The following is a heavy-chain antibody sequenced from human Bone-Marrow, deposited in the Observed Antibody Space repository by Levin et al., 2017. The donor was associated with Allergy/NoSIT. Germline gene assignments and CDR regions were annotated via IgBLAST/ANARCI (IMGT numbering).Heavy chain of an antibody. Sequence: VASVKVSCKASGGTFSSYAISWVRQAPGQGLEWMGRIIPILGIANYAQKFQGRVTITADKSTSTAYMELSSLRSEDTAVYYCARSRSSGSYYIEDWGQGTLVTVSS. CDR3: ARSRSSGSYYIED. V-gene: IGHV1-69*04. CDR1: GGTFSSYA. CDR2: IIPILGIA. D-gene: IGHD3-10*01. J-gene: IGHJ4*02.